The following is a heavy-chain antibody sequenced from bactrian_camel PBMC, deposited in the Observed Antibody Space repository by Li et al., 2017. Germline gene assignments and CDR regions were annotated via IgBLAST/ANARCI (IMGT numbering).Heavy chain of an antibody. V-gene: IGHV3S1*01. Sequence: HVQLVESGGGLVQPGGSRRLSCAASGFTFSSYWMYWVRQAPGKGLEWVSTINSGGGTTYYADSVKGRFTISSDNAKNTLYLQMNSLKPEDTAVYYCAAARTGYALNIDFGFWGQGTQVTVS. CDR1: GFTFSSYW. CDR3: AAARTGYALNIDFGF. CDR2: INSGGGTT. D-gene: IGHD3*01. J-gene: IGHJ6*01.